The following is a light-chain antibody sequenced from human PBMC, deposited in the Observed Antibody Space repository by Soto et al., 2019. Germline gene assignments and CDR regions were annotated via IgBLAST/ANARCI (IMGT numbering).Light chain of an antibody. V-gene: IGLV2-14*03. J-gene: IGLJ1*01. CDR3: SSYTSTTTRV. Sequence: QSALTHPGPRCESPGQSMTISCPGTSSHVGGYTYVSWYQQHPGKGPKLLMYEVSNRPSGVSNPFSGSKSSNTATLILSGLQAVDEPDYYCSSYTSTTTRVFGSGTKVIGL. CDR2: EVS. CDR1: SSHVGGYTY.